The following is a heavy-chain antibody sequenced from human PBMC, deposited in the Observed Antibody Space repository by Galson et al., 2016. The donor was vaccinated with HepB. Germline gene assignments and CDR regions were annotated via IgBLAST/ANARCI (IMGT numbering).Heavy chain of an antibody. V-gene: IGHV1-3*01. CDR3: ARAFWFGELWLSFAWFDP. D-gene: IGHD3-10*01. CDR2: INGGNGNT. CDR1: GYTFSTYD. Sequence: SVKVSCKASGYTFSTYDMHWVRQAPGQRLEWMGWINGGNGNTKYSQKFQGRVTITRDTSASTAYMALSSLRSEDTAVYYCARAFWFGELWLSFAWFDPWGQGTLVTVSS. J-gene: IGHJ5*02.